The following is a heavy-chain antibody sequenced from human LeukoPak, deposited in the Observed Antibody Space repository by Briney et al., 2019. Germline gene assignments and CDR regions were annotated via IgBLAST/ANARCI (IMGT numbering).Heavy chain of an antibody. CDR1: GFTFSSYW. D-gene: IGHD3-10*01. CDR3: ARHAVHYYGSGSYRVHAFDI. CDR2: IKQDGSEK. V-gene: IGHV3-7*01. Sequence: GGSLRLSCAASGFTFSSYWMSWVRQAPGKGLEWVANIKQDGSEKYYVDSVKGRFTISRDNAKNSLYLQMNSLRAEDTAVYYCARHAVHYYGSGSYRVHAFDIWGQGTMVTVSS. J-gene: IGHJ3*02.